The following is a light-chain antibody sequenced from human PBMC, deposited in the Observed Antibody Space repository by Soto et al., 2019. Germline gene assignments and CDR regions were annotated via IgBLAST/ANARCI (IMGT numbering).Light chain of an antibody. CDR2: GTS. CDR3: QQYNNWPRT. V-gene: IGKV3D-15*01. Sequence: EIVSTQSPATLSSSPGERATLSCRASQTVNSRLAWYQHKPGQAPRLLIHGTSYRATGIPDRFRGSGSGTEFTLTINSLQSEDFAVYYCQQYNNWPRTFGQGTKVDI. J-gene: IGKJ1*01. CDR1: QTVNSR.